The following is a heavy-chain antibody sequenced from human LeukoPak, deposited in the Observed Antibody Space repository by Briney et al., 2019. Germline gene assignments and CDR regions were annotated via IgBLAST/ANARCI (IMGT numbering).Heavy chain of an antibody. Sequence: GRSLRLSCAASGFTLSSYAMHWVRQAPGKGLEWVSVIYSGGSTYYADSVKGRFTISRDNSKNTLYLQMNSLRAEDTAVYYCARGPLVTTVTTFYYYGMDVWGQGTTVTVSS. CDR1: GFTLSSYA. D-gene: IGHD4-17*01. CDR3: ARGPLVTTVTTFYYYGMDV. V-gene: IGHV3-53*01. CDR2: IYSGGST. J-gene: IGHJ6*02.